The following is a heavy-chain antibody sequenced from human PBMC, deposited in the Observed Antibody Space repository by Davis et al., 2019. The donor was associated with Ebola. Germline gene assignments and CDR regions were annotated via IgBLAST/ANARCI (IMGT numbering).Heavy chain of an antibody. Sequence: GGSLRLSCEVSGFTFSSYSMNWVRQAPGKGLEWLSYISSTGSVIFQADSVRGRFTISRDNSKNTLYLQMNSLRAEDTAVYYCARGSTIAVAGTPYYYGMDVWGQRTTVTVSS. CDR2: ISSTGSVI. D-gene: IGHD6-19*01. CDR1: GFTFSSYS. J-gene: IGHJ6*02. CDR3: ARGSTIAVAGTPYYYGMDV. V-gene: IGHV3-48*01.